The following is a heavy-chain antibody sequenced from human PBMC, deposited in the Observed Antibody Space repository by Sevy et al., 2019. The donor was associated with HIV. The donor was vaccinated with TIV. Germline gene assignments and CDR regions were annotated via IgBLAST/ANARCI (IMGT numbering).Heavy chain of an antibody. CDR1: GFTFSNYG. CDR3: ARDLPLNYGMEV. D-gene: IGHD2-8*01. CDR2: IWYDGSKK. J-gene: IGHJ6*02. V-gene: IGHV3-33*01. Sequence: GGSLRLSCAASGFTFSNYGIHCVRQAPGKGLEWVAVIWYDGSKKYYADSVKGRFTISRDNSKHTLYLQMNRLRAEDTGVYYCARDLPLNYGMEVWGQGTTVTVSS.